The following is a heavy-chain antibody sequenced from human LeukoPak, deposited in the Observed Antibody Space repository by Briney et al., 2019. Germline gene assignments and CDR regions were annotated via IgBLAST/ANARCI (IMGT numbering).Heavy chain of an antibody. J-gene: IGHJ6*03. CDR1: GYTFTSYG. CDR3: ARVQYREYNWNYAGPVRRTTNYYYYYMDV. CDR2: ISAYNGNT. V-gene: IGHV1-18*01. Sequence: ASVKVSCKASGYTFTSYGISWVRQAPGQGLEWMGWISAYNGNTNYAQKLQGRVTMTTDTSTSTAYMELRSLRSDDTAVYYCARVQYREYNWNYAGPVRRTTNYYYYYMDVWGKGTTVTVSS. D-gene: IGHD1-7*01.